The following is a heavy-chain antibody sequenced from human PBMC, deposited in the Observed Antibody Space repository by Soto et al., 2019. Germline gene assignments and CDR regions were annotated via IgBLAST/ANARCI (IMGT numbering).Heavy chain of an antibody. CDR1: GYSISSSNSH. D-gene: IGHD3-3*02. Sequence: PSETLSLTCTVSGYSISSSNSHWVWTRQPPGKGLEYIGSVYYGGAIFYSGNIYYNPSLKSRVTISVDTSKNQFSLRLSSVTAADTGVYYCVRYDRINMKPYSPEGFHIWGQGTMVTVSS. CDR3: VRYDRINMKPYSPEGFHI. CDR2: VYYGGAIFYSGNI. J-gene: IGHJ3*02. V-gene: IGHV4-39*01.